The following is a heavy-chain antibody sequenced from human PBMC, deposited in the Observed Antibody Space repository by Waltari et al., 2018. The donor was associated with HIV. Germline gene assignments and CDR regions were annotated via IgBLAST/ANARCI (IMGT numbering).Heavy chain of an antibody. J-gene: IGHJ4*02. CDR3: ARHCDTSTWNYFDS. CDR1: GDSISSSSYY. Sequence: SETLSLTCTVSGDSISSSSYYWGWIRQPPGKGLEWIGTIYYSGSSYYNPSLKSRVTISVDTSKNQFSLKLSSVTAADTAVYYCARHCDTSTWNYFDSWGQGTLVTVSS. D-gene: IGHD6-13*01. V-gene: IGHV4-39*01. CDR2: IYYSGSS.